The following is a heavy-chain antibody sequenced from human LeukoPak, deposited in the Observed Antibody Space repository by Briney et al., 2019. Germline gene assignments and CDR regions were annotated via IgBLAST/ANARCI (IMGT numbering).Heavy chain of an antibody. CDR1: GGSISSYY. V-gene: IGHV4-59*01. J-gene: IGHJ4*02. CDR3: ARGGYYYDSSGYFTPFDY. D-gene: IGHD3-22*01. CDR2: IYYSGST. Sequence: PSEPLSLTCTVSGGSISSYYWSWIRRPPRRGLEWIGYIYYSGSTNYNPPLKSRVTISVDTSKNQFSLKLSSVTAADTAVYYCARGGYYYDSSGYFTPFDYWGQGTLVTVSS.